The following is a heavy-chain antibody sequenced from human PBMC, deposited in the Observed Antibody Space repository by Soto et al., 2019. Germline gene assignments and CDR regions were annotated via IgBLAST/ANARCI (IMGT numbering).Heavy chain of an antibody. V-gene: IGHV3-30*18. J-gene: IGHJ6*02. CDR1: GFTFSSYG. CDR3: TXRRNVLRFLEWSSGMEV. D-gene: IGHD3-3*01. Sequence: GGSLRLSCAASGFTFSSYGMHWVRQAPGKGLEWVAFISHDGSNKYYADSMKGRISMSRDNSKSTVYLQMSSLRAEDTAVYYCTXRRNVLRFLEWSSGMEVWGQGTTVTVSS. CDR2: ISHDGSNK.